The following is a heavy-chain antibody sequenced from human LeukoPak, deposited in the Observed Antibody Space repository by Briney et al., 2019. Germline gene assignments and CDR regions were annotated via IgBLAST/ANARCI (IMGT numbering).Heavy chain of an antibody. V-gene: IGHV3-7*04. Sequence: GGSLRLSCAASRFTFSNYWMSWVRQAPGKGLEWVANIKQDGSEKDYVGSVKGRFTISRDNAKNSLYLQMNSLRVEDTAVYYCAREERESGGWDVWGQGTTVTVSS. J-gene: IGHJ6*02. CDR1: RFTFSNYW. D-gene: IGHD1-1*01. CDR2: IKQDGSEK. CDR3: AREERESGGWDV.